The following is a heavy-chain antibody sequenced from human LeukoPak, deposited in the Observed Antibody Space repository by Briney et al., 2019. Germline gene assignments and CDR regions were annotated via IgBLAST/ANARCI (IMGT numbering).Heavy chain of an antibody. V-gene: IGHV4-59*01. CDR3: ARLAARRGYYYSGMGV. CDR1: GGSLSGSY. J-gene: IGHJ6*02. Sequence: SETLSLTCTVSGGSLSGSYWSWIRQPPGKQLEWIGYIYSSGSSGITTYNPSLQSRVIISQDTSKNDFSLKLTSVTAADAAVYYCARLAARRGYYYSGMGVWGQGTTVTVSS. D-gene: IGHD3-10*01. CDR2: IYSSGSSGIT.